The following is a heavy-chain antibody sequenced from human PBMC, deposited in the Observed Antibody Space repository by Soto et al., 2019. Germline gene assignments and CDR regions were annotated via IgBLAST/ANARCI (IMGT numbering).Heavy chain of an antibody. CDR1: GFTFSSYS. D-gene: IGHD6-6*01. Sequence: PGGSLRLSCAASGFTFSSYSMNWVRQAPGKGLEWVSYISSSSSYIYYADSVKGRFTISRDNAKNSLYLQMNGLRAEDTAVYYCARDLTPDFRSSRPHQDGMDVCGQGTTVTVSS. CDR3: ARDLTPDFRSSRPHQDGMDV. CDR2: ISSSSSYI. V-gene: IGHV3-21*05. J-gene: IGHJ6*01.